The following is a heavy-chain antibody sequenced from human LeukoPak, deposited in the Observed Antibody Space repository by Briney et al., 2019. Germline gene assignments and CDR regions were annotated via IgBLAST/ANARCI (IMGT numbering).Heavy chain of an antibody. CDR3: ARGGYCSGGSCYAVY. CDR1: GGTFSSYA. J-gene: IGHJ4*02. V-gene: IGHV1-69*05. CDR2: IIPIFGTA. Sequence: GSSVKVSCKAPGGTFSSYAISWVRQAPGQGLEWMGGIIPIFGTANYAQKFQGRVTITTDESTSTAYMELSSLRSEDTAVYYCARGGYCSGGSCYAVYWGQGTLVTVSS. D-gene: IGHD2-15*01.